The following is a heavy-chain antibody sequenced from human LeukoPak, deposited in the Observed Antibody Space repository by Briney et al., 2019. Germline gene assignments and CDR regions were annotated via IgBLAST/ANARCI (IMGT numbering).Heavy chain of an antibody. CDR1: GGSISSGGYY. CDR2: VYYSGST. V-gene: IGHV4-31*03. D-gene: IGHD6-13*01. J-gene: IGHJ4*02. CDR3: ARDLRRDSSRGFDY. Sequence: SETLSLTCTVSGGSISSGGYYWSWIRQPPGNGLEWIGYVYYSGSTYYNPSLKSRVTISVDTSKNQFSLRLSSVTAADTAVYYCARDLRRDSSRGFDYWGQGTLVTVSS.